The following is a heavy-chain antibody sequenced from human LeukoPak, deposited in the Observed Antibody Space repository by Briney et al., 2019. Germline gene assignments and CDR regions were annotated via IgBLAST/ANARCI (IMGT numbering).Heavy chain of an antibody. CDR2: ISYDGSNK. D-gene: IGHD1-26*01. V-gene: IGHV3-30-3*01. J-gene: IGHJ4*02. CDR1: GFTFSSYA. CDR3: ARGIVGATSYFDY. Sequence: GGSLRLSCAASGFTFSSYAMHWVRQAPGKGLEWVAVISYDGSNKYYADSVKGRFTISRDNSKNTLYLQMNSLRAEDTAVYYCARGIVGATSYFDYWGQGTLVTVSS.